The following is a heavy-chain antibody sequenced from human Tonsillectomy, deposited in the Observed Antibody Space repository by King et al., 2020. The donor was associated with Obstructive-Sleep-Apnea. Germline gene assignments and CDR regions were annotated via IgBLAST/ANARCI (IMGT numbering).Heavy chain of an antibody. CDR3: AKLRWELPGRDAFDI. CDR2: LYYSGSL. D-gene: IGHD1-26*01. Sequence: QLQLQESGPGLVKPSETLSLTCTVSGASITNYYWSWIRQPPGKGLEWIGYLYYSGSLNYNPSLKSRVTIYVDTSKNQFSLRLTPVTAADTAVYYCAKLRWELPGRDAFDIWGQGTMVTVSS. V-gene: IGHV4-59*03. J-gene: IGHJ3*02. CDR1: GASITNYY.